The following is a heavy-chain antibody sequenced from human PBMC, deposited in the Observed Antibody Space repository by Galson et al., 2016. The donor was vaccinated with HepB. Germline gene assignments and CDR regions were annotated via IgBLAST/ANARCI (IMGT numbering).Heavy chain of an antibody. V-gene: IGHV3-33*01. CDR2: MWYDGSNT. Sequence: SLRLSCAASGFTLTSFAIHWVRQAPGQGLEWVAGMWYDGSNTYFADSVKGRVTISRDNSKDTTNLQMNRLRAEDTAVYYCARAQNPSGVDYWGQGTLVTVSS. CDR1: GFTLTSFA. J-gene: IGHJ4*02. CDR3: ARAQNPSGVDY. D-gene: IGHD6-25*01.